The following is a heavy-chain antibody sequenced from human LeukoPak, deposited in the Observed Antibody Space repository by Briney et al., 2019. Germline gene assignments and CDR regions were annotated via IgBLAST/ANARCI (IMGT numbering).Heavy chain of an antibody. D-gene: IGHD4-11*01. CDR2: RNQDKSAL. CDR1: GFTFNSHW. CDR3: ARLKDYRTVYDY. Sequence: PGGSLRLSCEASGFTFNSHWMSWVRQAPGEGLEWVASRNQDKSALRYVDSVRGRFTISRDTARSLLYLEMSSLRAEDTAVYFCARLKDYRTVYDYWGPGTLVTVSS. J-gene: IGHJ4*02. V-gene: IGHV3-7*02.